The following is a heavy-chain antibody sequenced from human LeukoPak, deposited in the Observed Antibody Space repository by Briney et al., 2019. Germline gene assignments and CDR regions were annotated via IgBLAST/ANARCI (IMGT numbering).Heavy chain of an antibody. CDR2: IYPDDSRA. Sequence: GESLKISCQASGYNFPKSWIGWVRQMSDKGLEWVAIIYPDDSRANYSPSFQGHVPISVDRSSNTAYLQWSSLRASDTAMYYYARPDYFASHDWGQGTLVTVST. J-gene: IGHJ4*02. D-gene: IGHD3-9*01. CDR1: GYNFPKSW. V-gene: IGHV5-51*01. CDR3: ARPDYFASHD.